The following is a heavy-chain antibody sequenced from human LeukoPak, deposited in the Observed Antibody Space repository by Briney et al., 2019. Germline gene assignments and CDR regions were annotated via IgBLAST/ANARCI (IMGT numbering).Heavy chain of an antibody. CDR2: IYNSGSA. CDR1: GGSISGHY. J-gene: IGHJ4*02. V-gene: IGHV4-59*11. D-gene: IGHD2-15*01. CDR3: ARVRSGGSDY. Sequence: SETLSLTCTVSGGSISGHYWSWIRQPPGKGLEWIGDIYNSGSANYNPSLKSRVTISVDTSKNQFSLKLSSVTAADTAVYYCARVRSGGSDYWGQGTLVTVS.